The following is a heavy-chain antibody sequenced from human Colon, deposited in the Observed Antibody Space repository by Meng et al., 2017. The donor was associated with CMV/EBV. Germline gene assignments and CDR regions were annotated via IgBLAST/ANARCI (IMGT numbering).Heavy chain of an antibody. J-gene: IGHJ5*02. CDR3: ARRKGRAAIKEDNWFDP. Sequence: WIRQAPGKGLEWIASIYHPGSTYYNPSLKGRTTISFDTSKNQFSLKLSSVTAADTAVYYCARRKGRAAIKEDNWFDPWGQGTLVTVSS. D-gene: IGHD6-13*01. CDR2: IYHPGST. V-gene: IGHV4-39*01.